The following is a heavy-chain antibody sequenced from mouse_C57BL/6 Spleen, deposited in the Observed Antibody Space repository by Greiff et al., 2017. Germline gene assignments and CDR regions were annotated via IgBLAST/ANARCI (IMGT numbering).Heavy chain of an antibody. D-gene: IGHD1-1*01. CDR2: ISSGGSYT. CDR1: GFTFSSYG. CDR3: ASTYGSSSWYFDV. Sequence: DVQLVESGGDLVKPGGSLKLSCAASGFTFSSYGMSWVRQTPDKRLEWVATISSGGSYTYYPDSVKGRFTISRDNAKNTLYLQMSSLKSEDTAMYYCASTYGSSSWYFDVWGTGTTVTVSS. V-gene: IGHV5-6*01. J-gene: IGHJ1*03.